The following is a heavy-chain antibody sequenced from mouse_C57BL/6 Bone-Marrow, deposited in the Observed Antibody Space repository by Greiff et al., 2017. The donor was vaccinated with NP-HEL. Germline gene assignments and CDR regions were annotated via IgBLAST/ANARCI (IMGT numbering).Heavy chain of an antibody. CDR1: GYTFTSYW. V-gene: IGHV1-50*01. Sequence: QVQLQQPGAELVKPGASVKLSCKASGYTFTSYWMQWVKQRPGQGLEWIGEIDPSDSYTNYNQKFKGKATLTVDTSSSTAYMQLSSLTSEDSAVYYCAKREPDYFDYWGQGTTLTVSS. CDR3: AKREPDYFDY. J-gene: IGHJ2*01. CDR2: IDPSDSYT.